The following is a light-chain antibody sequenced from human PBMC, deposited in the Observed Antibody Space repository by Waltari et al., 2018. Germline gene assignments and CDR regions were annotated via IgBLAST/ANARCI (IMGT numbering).Light chain of an antibody. V-gene: IGLV1-40*01. J-gene: IGLJ2*01. CDR2: INT. CDR1: SANIGAGYD. Sequence: SANIGAGYDVHWYQQLPGTAPKHLIYINTKRPSGVPDRFSASKSGTSASLTITGLQAEDEADYYCQSYDNSVRGFKVFGTGTKLTVL. CDR3: QSYDNSVRGFKV.